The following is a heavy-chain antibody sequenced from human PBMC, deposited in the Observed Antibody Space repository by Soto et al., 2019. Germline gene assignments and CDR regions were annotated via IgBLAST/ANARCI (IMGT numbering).Heavy chain of an antibody. CDR1: GGSVSSGSYY. D-gene: IGHD3-16*02. J-gene: IGHJ3*02. CDR2: IYYSGST. V-gene: IGHV4-61*01. Sequence: SETLSLTCTVSGGSVSSGSYYWSWIRQPPGKGLEWIGYIYYSGSTNYNPSLKSRVTISVDTSKNQFSLKLSSVTAADTAVYYCASSYDYIWGSYRSTGAFDIWGQGTMVTVSS. CDR3: ASSYDYIWGSYRSTGAFDI.